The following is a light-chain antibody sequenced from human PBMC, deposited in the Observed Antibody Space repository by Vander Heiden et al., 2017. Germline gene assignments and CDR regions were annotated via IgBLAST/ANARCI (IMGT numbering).Light chain of an antibody. V-gene: IGLV1-40*01. CDR1: SSNIGAGYD. Sequence: QSVLTQPPSVSGPPGQRVTISCTGSSSNIGAGYDVHWYQQLPGTAPKLLIYGNSNRPSGVPDRFSGSKSGTSASLAITGLQAEDEADYYCQSYDSSLSTVFGGGTKLTVL. CDR2: GNS. CDR3: QSYDSSLSTV. J-gene: IGLJ2*01.